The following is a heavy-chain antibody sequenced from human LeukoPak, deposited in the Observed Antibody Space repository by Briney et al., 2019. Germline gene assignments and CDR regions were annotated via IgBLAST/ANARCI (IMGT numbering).Heavy chain of an antibody. CDR2: ISGSGGST. CDR3: AKDPLPGMDV. CDR1: GFTFSSYS. Sequence: GGSLRLSCAASGFTFSSYSMNWVRQAPGKGLEWVSAISGSGGSTYYADSVKGRFTISRDNSKNTLYLQMNSLRAEDTAVYYCAKDPLPGMDVWGQGTTVTVSS. V-gene: IGHV3-23*01. J-gene: IGHJ6*02.